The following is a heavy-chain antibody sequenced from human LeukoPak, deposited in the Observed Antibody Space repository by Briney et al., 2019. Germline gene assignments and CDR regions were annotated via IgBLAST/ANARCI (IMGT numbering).Heavy chain of an antibody. J-gene: IGHJ3*02. CDR2: VDPSDSYT. D-gene: IGHD3-10*01. V-gene: IGHV5-10-1*01. CDR3: ASLFRGDVFDI. Sequence: GESLKISCKASGYSFTSYWISWVRQMPGKGLEWMGRVDPSDSYTNYSPSFQGHVSISADKSISTAYLQWRSLKASDTAMYYCASLFRGDVFDIWGQGTMVTVSS. CDR1: GYSFTSYW.